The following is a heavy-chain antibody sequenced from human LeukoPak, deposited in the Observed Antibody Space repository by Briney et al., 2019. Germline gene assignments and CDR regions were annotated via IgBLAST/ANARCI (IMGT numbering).Heavy chain of an antibody. CDR1: GGTFNSYA. J-gene: IGHJ4*02. Sequence: ASVKVSCKASGGTFNSYAISWVRQAPGQGREWMGGIIPIFGTANYAQKFQGRVTITTDESTSTAYMELSSLRSEDTAVYYCARAAAPVYSGYDFGYYFDYWGQGTLVTVSS. D-gene: IGHD5-12*01. V-gene: IGHV1-69*05. CDR3: ARAAAPVYSGYDFGYYFDY. CDR2: IIPIFGTA.